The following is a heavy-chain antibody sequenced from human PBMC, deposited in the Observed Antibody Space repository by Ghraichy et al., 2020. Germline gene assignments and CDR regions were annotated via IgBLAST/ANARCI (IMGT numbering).Heavy chain of an antibody. CDR2: ITSSGRTI. J-gene: IGHJ6*02. CDR3: ARGSRVVRFYYYDGMDV. CDR1: GFTFSGYS. Sequence: GGSLRLSCVGSGFTFSGYSMNWVRQSPGKGLEWVSYITSSGRTIFYADSVKGRFTISRDNAQKSLCLQMNSLRDEDTAVYYCARGSRVVRFYYYDGMDVWGQGTTVTVS. V-gene: IGHV3-48*02. D-gene: IGHD4-23*01.